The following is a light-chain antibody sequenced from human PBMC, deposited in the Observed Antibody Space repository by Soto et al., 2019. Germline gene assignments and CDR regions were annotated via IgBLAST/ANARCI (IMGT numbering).Light chain of an antibody. V-gene: IGKV3-15*01. CDR1: QSVSSN. CDR3: QQYNNWPPEYT. Sequence: EIVMTQSPATLSVSPGERATLSCRASQSVSSNLAWYQQKPGQAPRLLIYGASTSATGIPARFSGSGSETEFTLTISSLQSEDFAVYYCQQYNNWPPEYTFGQGTKLEIK. CDR2: GAS. J-gene: IGKJ2*01.